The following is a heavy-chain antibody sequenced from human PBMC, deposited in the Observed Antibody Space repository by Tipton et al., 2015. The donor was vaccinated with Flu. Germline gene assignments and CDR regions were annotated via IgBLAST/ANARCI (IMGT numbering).Heavy chain of an antibody. V-gene: IGHV3-30*04. CDR3: GRGKYSIDY. CDR1: TFTFDVYA. Sequence: SLRLSCAASTFTFDVYAMHWVRQAPGKGLEWVAVISFDGGDKYYADSVKGRFTVSRDNSKDTMALQMNSLTTEDTAIYYCGRGKYSIDYWGQGTQVTVSS. D-gene: IGHD2-15*01. J-gene: IGHJ4*02. CDR2: ISFDGGDK.